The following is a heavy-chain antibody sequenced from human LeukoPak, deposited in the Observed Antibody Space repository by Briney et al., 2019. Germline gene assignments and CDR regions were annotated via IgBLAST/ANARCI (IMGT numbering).Heavy chain of an antibody. J-gene: IGHJ4*02. D-gene: IGHD2-15*01. CDR3: ARGRYCSGGSCSTPHKFDY. V-gene: IGHV1-8*03. CDR1: GYTFSSYD. CDR2: MNPNSGNR. Sequence: SVKVSCKASGYTFSSYDIDWVRQATGQGLEWMGWMNPNSGNRGYAQKFQGRVTITRNTSISTVYMELSSLRSEDTAVYYCARGRYCSGGSCSTPHKFDYWGQGTLATVSS.